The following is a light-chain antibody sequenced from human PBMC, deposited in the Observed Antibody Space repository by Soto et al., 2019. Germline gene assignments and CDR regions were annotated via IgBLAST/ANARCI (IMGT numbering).Light chain of an antibody. CDR1: QSISSY. CDR3: QQSYRPRST. CDR2: AAS. Sequence: DIQMTQSPSSLSESVGDRVTITCRASQSISSYLNWYQQKPGKAPKLLIYAASSLQSGVPSRFSGSGSGTDFTLTISSLQPEDFATYYCQQSYRPRSTFGGGTKVEIK. V-gene: IGKV1-39*01. J-gene: IGKJ4*01.